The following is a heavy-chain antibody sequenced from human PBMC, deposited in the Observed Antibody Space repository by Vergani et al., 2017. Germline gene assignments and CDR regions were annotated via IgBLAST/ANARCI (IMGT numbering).Heavy chain of an antibody. V-gene: IGHV4-59*01. CDR1: SGSISSYY. CDR3: ARDIGYPDY. J-gene: IGHJ4*02. Sequence: QVQLQESGPGLVKPSETLSLTCTVSSGSISSYYWSWIRQPPGKGLEWIGYIYYSGSTNYNPSLKSRVTISVDTSKSQFSLKLSSVTAADTAVYYCARDIGYPDYWGQGSLVAVCS. D-gene: IGHD1-1*01. CDR2: IYYSGST.